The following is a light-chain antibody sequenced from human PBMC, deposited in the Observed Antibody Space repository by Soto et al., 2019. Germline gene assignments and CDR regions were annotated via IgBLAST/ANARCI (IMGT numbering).Light chain of an antibody. J-gene: IGKJ5*01. CDR1: QSVPRNY. CDR3: QQYGRSIT. V-gene: IGKV3-20*01. Sequence: EILLTQSPGTLSLSLGERSTPXXRASQSVPRNYLAWYQQKPGQAPXLLIYGTSSRATGIPDRFSGSGSGTDFTLTISRLEPEDFAVLYCQQYGRSITFGQGTRLEI. CDR2: GTS.